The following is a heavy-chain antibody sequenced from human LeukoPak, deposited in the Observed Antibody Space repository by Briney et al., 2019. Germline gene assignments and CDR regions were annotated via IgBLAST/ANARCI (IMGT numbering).Heavy chain of an antibody. D-gene: IGHD4-17*01. CDR3: ARYGDYVI. J-gene: IGHJ4*02. V-gene: IGHV3-74*01. Sequence: PGRSLRLSCAASGFTLSNYYMHWVRQAPGKGPVWVSRINSDGSETRYADSVKGRFTISRDNAKNTVYLQMNSLRADDTAVYYCARYGDYVIWGQGTLVTVSS. CDR1: GFTLSNYY. CDR2: INSDGSET.